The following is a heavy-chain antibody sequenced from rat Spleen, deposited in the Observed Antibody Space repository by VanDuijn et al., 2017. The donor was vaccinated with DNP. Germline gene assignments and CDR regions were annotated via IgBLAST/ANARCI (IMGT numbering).Heavy chain of an antibody. CDR1: GFSLTSYH. V-gene: IGHV2-32*01. J-gene: IGHJ4*01. Sequence: QVQLKESGPGLVQPSQTLSLTCTVSGFSLTSYHVHWIRQPPGKGLEWMGVVWSNGDTSYNSVLKSRLSISRDTSKSQVFLKMNSLQTEDTAIYFCTRDRGMDAWGQGTSVTVSS. CDR3: TRDRGMDA. CDR2: VWSNGDT.